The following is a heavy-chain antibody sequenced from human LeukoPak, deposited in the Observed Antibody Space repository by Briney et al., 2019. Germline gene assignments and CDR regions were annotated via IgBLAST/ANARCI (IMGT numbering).Heavy chain of an antibody. CDR1: GYTFTSYG. CDR3: ARRSHYYDSSPFDY. V-gene: IGHV1-2*02. D-gene: IGHD3-22*01. J-gene: IGHJ4*02. CDR2: INPNSGGT. Sequence: GASVKVSCKASGYTFTSYGISWVRQAPGQGLEWMGWINPNSGGTNYAQKFQGRVTMTRDTSISTAYMELSRLRSDDTAVYYCARRSHYYDSSPFDYWGQGTLVTVSS.